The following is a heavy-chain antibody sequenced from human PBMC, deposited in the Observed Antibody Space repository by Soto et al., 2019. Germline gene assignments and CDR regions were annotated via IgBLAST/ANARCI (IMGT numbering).Heavy chain of an antibody. D-gene: IGHD1-1*01. CDR3: AKALEGGYYYYYGMDV. V-gene: IGHV3-23*01. CDR2: ISGSGGST. J-gene: IGHJ6*02. Sequence: PGGSLRLSCAASGFTFSSYAMSWVRQAPGKGLEWVSAISGSGGSTYYADSVKGRFTISRDNSKNTLYLQMNSLRAEDTAVYYCAKALEGGYYYYYGMDVWGQGTTVTVSS. CDR1: GFTFSSYA.